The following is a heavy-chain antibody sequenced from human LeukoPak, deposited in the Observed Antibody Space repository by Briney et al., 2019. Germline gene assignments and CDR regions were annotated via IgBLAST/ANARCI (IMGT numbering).Heavy chain of an antibody. CDR1: GGYISDNNFY. CDR2: IYFSGTT. J-gene: IGHJ5*02. V-gene: IGHV4-39*01. CDR3: ETHQGGSSWLDH. D-gene: IGHD3-16*01. Sequence: SETQSLPCTVPGGYISDNNFYSAWVRQPPGKGLEWLGNIYFSGTTYYNPSLKSRATMSIDTSKNQFSLKLSSVTATDTAADYCETHQGGSSWLDHWGQGTLVTVSS.